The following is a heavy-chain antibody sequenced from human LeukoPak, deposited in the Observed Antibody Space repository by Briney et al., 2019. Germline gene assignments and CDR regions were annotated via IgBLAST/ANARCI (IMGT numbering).Heavy chain of an antibody. V-gene: IGHV3-48*03. CDR1: GFPFSFYE. CDR2: IGVSSTPK. J-gene: IGHJ4*02. Sequence: GGSLRLSCVVSGFPFSFYELNWVRQAPGKGLEWVSNIGVSSTPKYYADSVKGRFSISRDNAKSSLYLQMNSLRVEDTAVYYCALLAVASDFDYWGKGALVTVSS. D-gene: IGHD6-19*01. CDR3: ALLAVASDFDY.